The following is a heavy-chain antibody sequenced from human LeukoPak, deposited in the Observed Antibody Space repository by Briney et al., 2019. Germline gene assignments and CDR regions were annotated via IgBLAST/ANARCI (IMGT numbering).Heavy chain of an antibody. D-gene: IGHD3-22*01. Sequence: GESLKISCQGSGYSFTSYWIGWVRQMPGKGLEWMGIIYPGDSDTRYSPSFQGQVTISADKSISTAYLQWSSLKASDTAMYYCARLVYYDSSGYLFDYWGQGTLVTVSS. CDR1: GYSFTSYW. V-gene: IGHV5-51*01. J-gene: IGHJ4*02. CDR3: ARLVYYDSSGYLFDY. CDR2: IYPGDSDT.